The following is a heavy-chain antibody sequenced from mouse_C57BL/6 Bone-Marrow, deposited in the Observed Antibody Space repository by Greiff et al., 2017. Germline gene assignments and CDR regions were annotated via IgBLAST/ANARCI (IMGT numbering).Heavy chain of an antibody. CDR1: GYSITSGYY. V-gene: IGHV3-6*01. D-gene: IGHD1-3*01. CDR2: ISYDGSN. J-gene: IGHJ4*01. Sequence: DVKLQESGPGLVKPSQSLSLTCSVTGYSITSGYYWNWIRQFPGNKLEWMGYISYDGSNNYKQTLKNRISITSDTSKNQFFLRWKSVTTEDTATYYCARLRSSYAMDYWGQGTSVTVSS. CDR3: ARLRSSYAMDY.